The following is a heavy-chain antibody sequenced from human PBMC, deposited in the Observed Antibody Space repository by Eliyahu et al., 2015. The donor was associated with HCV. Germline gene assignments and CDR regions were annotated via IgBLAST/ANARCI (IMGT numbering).Heavy chain of an antibody. J-gene: IGHJ2*01. Sequence: EMQLVESGGGLVKPGESLKLSCAXSGXSFRSYNMNWVRQAPGKGLEWVSSISTGTTYIYYADSVEGRFTISRDDAKNSLYLQMDSLRAEDTAVYYCSRSGWFEDWYFDLWGRGTLVTVSS. V-gene: IGHV3-21*01. CDR1: GXSFRSYN. D-gene: IGHD6-19*01. CDR3: SRSGWFEDWYFDL. CDR2: ISTGTTYI.